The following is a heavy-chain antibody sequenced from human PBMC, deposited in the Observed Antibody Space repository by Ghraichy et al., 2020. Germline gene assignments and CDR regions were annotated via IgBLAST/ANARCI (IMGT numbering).Heavy chain of an antibody. J-gene: IGHJ3*02. CDR3: ARGAWCCAFDI. D-gene: IGHD2-8*01. V-gene: IGHV4-34*01. CDR1: GGSFSGYY. CDR2: INHSGST. Sequence: SETLSLTCAVYGGSFSGYYWSWIRQPPGKGLEWIGEINHSGSTNYNPSLKSRVTISVDTSKNQFSLKLSSVTAADTAVYYCARGAWCCAFDIWGQGTMVTVSS.